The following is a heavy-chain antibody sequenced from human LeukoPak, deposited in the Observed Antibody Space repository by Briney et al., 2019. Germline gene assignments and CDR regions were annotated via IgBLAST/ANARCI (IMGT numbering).Heavy chain of an antibody. D-gene: IGHD3-9*01. CDR1: GGSISSYY. Sequence: SETLSLTCSVSGGSISSYYWSWIRHPPGRGLEWIGYIYYNGNTNYSPSLKSRVTISLDTSKIQFSLKLTSVTAADTAVYYCARGGTYNGILSFDPWGQGTLVTISS. CDR3: ARGGTYNGILSFDP. J-gene: IGHJ5*02. CDR2: IYYNGNT. V-gene: IGHV4-59*01.